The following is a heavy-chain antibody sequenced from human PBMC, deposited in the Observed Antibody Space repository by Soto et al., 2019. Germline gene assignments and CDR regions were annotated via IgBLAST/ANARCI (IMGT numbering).Heavy chain of an antibody. CDR2: IYYSGST. V-gene: IGHV4-61*01. CDR1: GGSVRSGSYY. D-gene: IGHD6-19*01. CDR3: ARDQGSSGWYGY. J-gene: IGHJ4*02. Sequence: LSLTCTVSGGSVRSGSYYWSWIRQPPGKGLEWIGYIYYSGSTNYTPSLKSRVTISVDTSKNQFSLKLSSVTAADTGVYYCARDQGSSGWYGYWGQGTLVTVSS.